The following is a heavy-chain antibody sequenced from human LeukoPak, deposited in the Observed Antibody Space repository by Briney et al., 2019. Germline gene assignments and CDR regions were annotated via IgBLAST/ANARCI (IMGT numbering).Heavy chain of an antibody. CDR3: ARQQYSYGYAYLDY. CDR1: GGSISSYY. CDR2: IYYSGST. J-gene: IGHJ4*02. D-gene: IGHD5-18*01. V-gene: IGHV4-59*08. Sequence: PSETLSLTCTVSGGSISSYYWSWIRQPPGKGLEWIGYIYYSGSTNYNPPLKSRVTISVDTSKNQFSLELSSVTAADTAVYYCARQQYSYGYAYLDYWGQGTLVTVSS.